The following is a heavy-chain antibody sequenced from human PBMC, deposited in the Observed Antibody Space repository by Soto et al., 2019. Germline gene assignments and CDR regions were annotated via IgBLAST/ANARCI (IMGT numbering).Heavy chain of an antibody. CDR2: INQDGSQK. J-gene: IGHJ4*01. Sequence: EVQLVESGGGLVQPGGSLRLSCAASGFTFSSYWMTWVRQAPGKGLEWVANINQDGSQKNYVDSVKGRFAISRDNAKNSLYVQMNSLRVEDTAVYYCVAGSGHWGQGTLVTVSS. V-gene: IGHV3-7*02. CDR3: VAGSGH. CDR1: GFTFSSYW. D-gene: IGHD6-19*01.